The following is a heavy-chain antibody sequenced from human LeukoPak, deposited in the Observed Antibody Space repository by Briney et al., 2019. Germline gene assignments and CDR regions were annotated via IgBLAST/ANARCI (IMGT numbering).Heavy chain of an antibody. D-gene: IGHD2-2*01. CDR1: GGSISSANHF. Sequence: SETLSLTCTVSGGSISSANHFWSWVRQSPGEGLEWIGYIHYDGRAHYNPSLKSRVSMSLDMSKNQFSLSLSSVTAADTAIYYCAREVITPGDSDGFGLWGQGTMVSVSS. CDR2: IHYDGRA. V-gene: IGHV4-30-4*08. J-gene: IGHJ3*01. CDR3: AREVITPGDSDGFGL.